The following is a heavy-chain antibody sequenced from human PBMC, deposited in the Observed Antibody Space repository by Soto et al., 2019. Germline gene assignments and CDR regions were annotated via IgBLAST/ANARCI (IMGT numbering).Heavy chain of an antibody. CDR1: GCSINGYY. CDR3: AKDIPGDGP. Sequence: QVQLQESCPGLVKPSETLSLTCTVSGCSINGYYWSWIRQPPGKGLECIGYIYYSRSTNYNPSLKSRVTRSVDTSTNQFSLKVNSVPDSDTAVYYCAKDIPGDGPWCQGALVPVSS. V-gene: IGHV4-59*01. D-gene: IGHD2-2*02. CDR2: IYYSRST. J-gene: IGHJ5*02.